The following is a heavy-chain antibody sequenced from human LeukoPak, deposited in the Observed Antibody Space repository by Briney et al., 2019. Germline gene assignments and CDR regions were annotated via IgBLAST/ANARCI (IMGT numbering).Heavy chain of an antibody. CDR1: RFTFSDFY. CDR2: ISNSGTTI. V-gene: IGHV3-11*04. Sequence: GGSLRLSCAASRFTFSDFYMSWIRQAPGKGLEWISYISNSGTTIYYADSVKGRFTLSRDNAKNSLYLQMNSLRGEDTAVYYCARHARVAGFDYWGLGTLVTVSS. CDR3: ARHARVAGFDY. D-gene: IGHD6-19*01. J-gene: IGHJ4*02.